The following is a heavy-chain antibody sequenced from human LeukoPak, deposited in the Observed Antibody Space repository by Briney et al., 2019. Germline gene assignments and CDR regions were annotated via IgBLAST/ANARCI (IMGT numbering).Heavy chain of an antibody. V-gene: IGHV3-23*01. CDR2: FGCSGGTT. CDR3: ARDPIFGVINGYYYMDV. D-gene: IGHD3-3*01. CDR1: GFTFSTYA. J-gene: IGHJ6*03. Sequence: GGSLRLSCAASGFTFSTYAMICVRQAPGKGRVWVSAFGCSGGTTHYADSVKVRFTVSRDNSNNSLHRQMNRLRAEDTAVLYCARDPIFGVINGYYYMDVWGKGTTVTVSS.